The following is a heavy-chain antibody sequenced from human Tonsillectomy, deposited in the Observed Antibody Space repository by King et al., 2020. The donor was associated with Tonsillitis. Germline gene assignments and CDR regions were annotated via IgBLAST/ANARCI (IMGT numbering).Heavy chain of an antibody. V-gene: IGHV3-49*04. D-gene: IGHD1-26*01. CDR2: IRSKAYGGTT. CDR3: TRVVGAMSAFDI. J-gene: IGHJ3*02. CDR1: GFTFGDYA. Sequence: VQLVESGGGLVQPGRSLRLSCTASGFTFGDYAMSWVRQAPGKGLEWVGFIRSKAYGGTTEYAASVKGRFTISRDDSKSIAYLQMNSLKTEDTAVYYCTRVVGAMSAFDIWGKGTMVTVSS.